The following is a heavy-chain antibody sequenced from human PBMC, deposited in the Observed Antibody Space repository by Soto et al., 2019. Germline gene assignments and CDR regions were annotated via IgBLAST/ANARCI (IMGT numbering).Heavy chain of an antibody. V-gene: IGHV3-30*18. D-gene: IGHD2-15*01. J-gene: IGHJ4*02. Sequence: QVQLVESGGGVVQLGRSLRLSCAASGFTFSSYGMHWVRQAPGKGLEWVAVISYDGSNKYYADSVKGRFTISRDNSKNTLYLQMNSLRAEDTAVYYCAKDRRKVVVAAPFDYWGQGTLVTVSS. CDR2: ISYDGSNK. CDR1: GFTFSSYG. CDR3: AKDRRKVVVAAPFDY.